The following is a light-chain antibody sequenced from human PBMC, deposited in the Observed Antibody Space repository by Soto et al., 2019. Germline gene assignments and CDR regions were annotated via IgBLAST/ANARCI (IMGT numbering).Light chain of an antibody. Sequence: SYELTQSPSVSVAPGQTARITCAGSNIGTKTVHWFQQRPGQAPVLVVFDDSHRPSGIPERFSGSNSGSTATLTISRVEAGDEADYYCQVWDSDILHHVFGSATKVTV. V-gene: IGLV3-21*02. CDR1: NIGTKT. CDR2: DDS. CDR3: QVWDSDILHHV. J-gene: IGLJ1*01.